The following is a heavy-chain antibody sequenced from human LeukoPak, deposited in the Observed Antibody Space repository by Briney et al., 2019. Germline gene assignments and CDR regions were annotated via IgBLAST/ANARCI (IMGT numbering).Heavy chain of an antibody. CDR3: ARTGVATIIDY. CDR1: GYTFTSFL. Sequence: ASVKVSCKASGYTFTSFLISWVRQAPGQGLEWMGWISGYDGNTKYAQRFQGRDTMTTDTSTSTAYMELRSLRSDDTAVYYCARTGVATIIDYWGQGTLVTVSS. D-gene: IGHD5-12*01. V-gene: IGHV1-18*01. J-gene: IGHJ4*02. CDR2: ISGYDGNT.